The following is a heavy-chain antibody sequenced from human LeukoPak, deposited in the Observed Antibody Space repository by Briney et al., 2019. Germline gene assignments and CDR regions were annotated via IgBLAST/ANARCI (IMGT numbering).Heavy chain of an antibody. Sequence: TSETLSLTCTVSGGSVNSTSYYWGWIRQAPGKGLDWIGSVYYSGSTYYSLSLKSRVTISVDRSRNQFSLKLSSVTAADTALYYCARHYYGSGSYSDYWGQGTLVTVRS. CDR3: ARHYYGSGSYSDY. J-gene: IGHJ4*02. CDR1: GGSVNSTSYY. V-gene: IGHV4-39*01. CDR2: VYYSGST. D-gene: IGHD3-10*01.